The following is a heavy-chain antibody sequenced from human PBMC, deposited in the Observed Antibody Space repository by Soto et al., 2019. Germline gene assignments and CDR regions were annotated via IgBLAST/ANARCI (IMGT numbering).Heavy chain of an antibody. CDR1: GGSISSSSYY. CDR2: IYYSGST. J-gene: IGHJ4*02. Sequence: SETLSLTCTVSGGSISSSSYYWGWIRQPPGKGLEWIGSIYYSGSTYYNPSLKSRVTISVDTSKNQFSLKLSSVTAADTAVYYCASLGGYYGSGSRIDYWGQGTLVTVSS. V-gene: IGHV4-39*01. CDR3: ASLGGYYGSGSRIDY. D-gene: IGHD3-10*01.